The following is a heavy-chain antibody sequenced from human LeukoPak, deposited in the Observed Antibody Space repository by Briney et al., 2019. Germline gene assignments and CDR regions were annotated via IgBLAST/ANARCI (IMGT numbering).Heavy chain of an antibody. CDR2: TIPHFGTA. J-gene: IGHJ6*03. CDR1: GGSFSSYA. V-gene: IGHV1-69*06. Sequence: GASVKVSCKASGGSFSSYAISWVRQAPGQGPEWMGGTIPHFGTANYTQKFQGRVTITADKSTNTAYMELSSLRSEDTAVYYCARADAKLVANYYYYYMDVWGKGTTVIVSS. CDR3: ARADAKLVANYYYYYMDV.